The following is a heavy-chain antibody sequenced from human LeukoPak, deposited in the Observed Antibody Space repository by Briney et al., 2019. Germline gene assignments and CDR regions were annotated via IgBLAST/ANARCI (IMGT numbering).Heavy chain of an antibody. Sequence: GGSLRLSCAASGFTFSSYGMHWVRQAPGKGLEWVAVIWYDGSNKYYADSVKGRFTISRDNSKNTLYLQMNSLRAEDTAVYYCAGRGESVVTAMGLGMDVWGQGTTVTVSS. CDR3: AGRGESVVTAMGLGMDV. CDR1: GFTFSSYG. CDR2: IWYDGSNK. D-gene: IGHD2-21*02. J-gene: IGHJ6*02. V-gene: IGHV3-33*01.